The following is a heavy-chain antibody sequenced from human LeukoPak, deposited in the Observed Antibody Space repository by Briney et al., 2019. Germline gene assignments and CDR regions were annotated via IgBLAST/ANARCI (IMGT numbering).Heavy chain of an antibody. J-gene: IGHJ6*04. CDR2: IKSDGSDT. CDR1: GFTFSPYW. D-gene: IGHD3-3*01. V-gene: IGHV3-74*01. CDR3: GRDLWSSADV. Sequence: GGSLRLSCAASGFTFSPYWMHWVRQIPGKGLMWVSRIKSDGSDTIYADSVKGRFTITIDNAKNTLYLQMNSLRAEDTAVYYCGRDLWSSADVWGKGTTVTVSS.